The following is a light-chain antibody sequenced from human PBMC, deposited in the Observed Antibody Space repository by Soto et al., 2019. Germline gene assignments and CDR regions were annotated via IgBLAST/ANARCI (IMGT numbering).Light chain of an antibody. CDR3: ISYTSRNTVYV. J-gene: IGLJ1*01. V-gene: IGLV2-14*01. CDR2: EVT. CDR1: SSDVGGYNY. Sequence: QSALTQPASVSGSPGQSITISCTGTSSDVGGYNYVSWYQQHPGKAPKLIIYEVTNRPSGISNRFSGSKSGNTASLTISGLQAEDEADDHCISYTSRNTVYVFGTGTKLTVL.